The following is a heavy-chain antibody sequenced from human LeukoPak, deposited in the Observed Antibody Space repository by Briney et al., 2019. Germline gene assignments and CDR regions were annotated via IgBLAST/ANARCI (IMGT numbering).Heavy chain of an antibody. CDR2: IYSGGST. CDR3: ARDGVGATSPYYYYYGMDV. Sequence: PGGSLRLSCAASGFTVSSNYMSWVRQAPGKGLEWVSVIYSGGSTYYADSVKGRFTISRDNSKNTLYLQMNSLRAEDTAVYYCARDGVGATSPYYYYYGMDVWGQGTTVTVSS. CDR1: GFTVSSNY. J-gene: IGHJ6*02. V-gene: IGHV3-66*01. D-gene: IGHD1-26*01.